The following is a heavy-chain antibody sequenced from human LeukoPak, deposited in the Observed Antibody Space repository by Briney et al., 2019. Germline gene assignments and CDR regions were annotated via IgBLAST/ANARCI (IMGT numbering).Heavy chain of an antibody. V-gene: IGHV4-34*01. CDR3: GTGDSYGSDY. D-gene: IGHD5-18*01. J-gene: IGHJ4*02. Sequence: PSETLSLTYAVYGGSFSGYYWSWICQPPGKGLEWIGEINHSGSTNYNPSLKSRVTISVDTSKNQFSLKLSSVTAADTAVYYCGTGDSYGSDYWGQGTLVTVSS. CDR1: GGSFSGYY. CDR2: INHSGST.